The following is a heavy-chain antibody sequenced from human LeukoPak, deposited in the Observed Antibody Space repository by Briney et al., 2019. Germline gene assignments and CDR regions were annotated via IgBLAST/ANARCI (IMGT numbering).Heavy chain of an antibody. Sequence: PGGSLRLSCTVSGFIFSNSGMHWVRRAPGKGLEWVAVVWFDGSKKYYADSVKGRFTISRDNAKNSLYLQMNSLRAEDTAVYYCAREREAVAGFDYWGQGTLVTVSS. V-gene: IGHV3-33*01. CDR2: VWFDGSKK. CDR1: GFIFSNSG. J-gene: IGHJ4*02. CDR3: AREREAVAGFDY. D-gene: IGHD6-19*01.